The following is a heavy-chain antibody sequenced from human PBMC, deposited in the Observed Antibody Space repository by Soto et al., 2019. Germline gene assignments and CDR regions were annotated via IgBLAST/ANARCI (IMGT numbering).Heavy chain of an antibody. CDR3: AKDPNYYDFWPGSYFSHGMDV. D-gene: IGHD3-3*01. Sequence: QVQLVQSGAEVKAPGASVKVACKTSGYTFTNYFVHWVRQAPGQGLEWMGAVNPGNRITNYAMKVQSRATIPRQTFTISVNWELGSLRSEQTAVYSSAKDPNYYDFWPGSYFSHGMDVWGQGTTVTVSS. CDR2: VNPGNRIT. J-gene: IGHJ6*02. V-gene: IGHV1-46*01. CDR1: GYTFTNYF.